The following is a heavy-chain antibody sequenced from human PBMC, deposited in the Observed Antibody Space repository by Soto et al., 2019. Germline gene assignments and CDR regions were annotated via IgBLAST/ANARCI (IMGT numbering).Heavy chain of an antibody. J-gene: IGHJ3*02. CDR2: ISAYNGNT. CDR1: GYTFTSYG. V-gene: IGHV1-18*01. D-gene: IGHD3-10*01. Sequence: ASVKVSCKASGYTFTSYGISWVRQAPGQGLEWMGWISAYNGNTNYAQKLQGRVTMTTDTSTSTAYMELRSLRSDDTAVYYCARDSKGLWFGELLRAFDIWGQGTMVTVSS. CDR3: ARDSKGLWFGELLRAFDI.